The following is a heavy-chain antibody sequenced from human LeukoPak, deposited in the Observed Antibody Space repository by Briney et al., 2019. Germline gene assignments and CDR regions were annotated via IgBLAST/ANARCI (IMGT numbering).Heavy chain of an antibody. CDR2: ISYDGSQK. J-gene: IGHJ4*02. CDR1: GFSFSTYA. V-gene: IGHV3-30*04. D-gene: IGHD2-15*01. Sequence: GGSLRLSCAASGFSFSTYAMHWVRQAPGKGLERVAVISYDGSQKFYADSVRGRFTISRDNSKNTLSLQMNSLRAEDTAVYYCARDGSFYFLYYFDFWGQGTLVSVSS. CDR3: ARDGSFYFLYYFDF.